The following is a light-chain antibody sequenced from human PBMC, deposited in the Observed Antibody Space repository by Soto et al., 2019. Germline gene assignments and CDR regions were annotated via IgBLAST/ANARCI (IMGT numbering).Light chain of an antibody. Sequence: DIPMTQSPSTLSASVGDRVTITCRASQSVSSSLAWYQQKPGKAPKLLIYDASTLESGVPSRFSGSGYGTEFTLTINSLQPGYFATYYCQQYESFSPYTVGRGTRLEI. J-gene: IGKJ2*01. V-gene: IGKV1-5*01. CDR1: QSVSSS. CDR2: DAS. CDR3: QQYESFSPYT.